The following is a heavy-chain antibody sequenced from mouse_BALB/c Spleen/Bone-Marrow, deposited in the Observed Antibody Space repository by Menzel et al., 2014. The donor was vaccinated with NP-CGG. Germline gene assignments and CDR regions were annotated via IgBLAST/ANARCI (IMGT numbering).Heavy chain of an antibody. V-gene: IGHV1-82*01. D-gene: IGHD4-1*01. CDR1: GYAFSSSW. CDR3: ARSPTGTFAY. Sequence: VKVVESGPEPVKPGASVKISCKASGYAFSSSWMNWVMQRPGQGLEWIGRIYPGDESTNYNGKFKGKATLTADKSPSTAYMQLSSLTSVDSAVYFCARSPTGTFAYWGQGTLVTVSA. CDR2: IYPGDEST. J-gene: IGHJ3*01.